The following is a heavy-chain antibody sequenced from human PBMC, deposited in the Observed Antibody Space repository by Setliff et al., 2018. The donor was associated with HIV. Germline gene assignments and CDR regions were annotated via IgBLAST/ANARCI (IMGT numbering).Heavy chain of an antibody. Sequence: GGSLRLSCAASGFTFSSYAMSWARQAPGKGLEWVSVIDQSGRTTFYGDSVRGRFTISRDNFDNTLSLRMNSLRADDSAVYYCAKDRGVVGWGQGTLVTVSS. CDR1: GFTFSSYA. CDR3: AKDRGVVG. J-gene: IGHJ4*02. CDR2: IDQSGRTT. V-gene: IGHV3-23*03. D-gene: IGHD2-15*01.